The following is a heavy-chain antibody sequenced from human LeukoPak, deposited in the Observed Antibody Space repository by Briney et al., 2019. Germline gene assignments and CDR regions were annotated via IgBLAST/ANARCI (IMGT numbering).Heavy chain of an antibody. CDR3: ARGHLDAYYFYYGLDV. D-gene: IGHD1-1*01. CDR1: GFTVRGNF. CDR2: IYSGTST. Sequence: GGSLRLSCAASGFTVRGNFMTWVRQAPGKGLEWVSVIYSGTSTYYADSVKGRFTMSRDNSKNTLELQMNSLRADDTAVYFCARGHLDAYYFYYGLDVWGQGTTVTVPS. V-gene: IGHV3-66*01. J-gene: IGHJ6*02.